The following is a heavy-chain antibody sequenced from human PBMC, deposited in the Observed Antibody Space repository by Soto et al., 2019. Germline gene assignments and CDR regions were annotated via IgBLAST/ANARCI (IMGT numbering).Heavy chain of an antibody. CDR2: IYPGDSDT. D-gene: IGHD5-12*01. Sequence: GDSLKISCKGSGYSFTSYWIGLVRQMPGKGLEWMGIIYPGDSDTRYIPSFQGQVTISADKSISTAYLQWSSLKASDTAMYYCARIVAPIYYGMDVWGQGTTVTVSS. CDR3: ARIVAPIYYGMDV. CDR1: GYSFTSYW. J-gene: IGHJ6*02. V-gene: IGHV5-51*01.